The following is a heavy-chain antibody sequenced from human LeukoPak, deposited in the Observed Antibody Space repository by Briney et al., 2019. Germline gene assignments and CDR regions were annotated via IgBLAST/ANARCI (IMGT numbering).Heavy chain of an antibody. CDR1: GFTFSSSN. CDR3: ARARSVPTVYYDSSGYYQWFDP. CDR2: ISSSSTVK. Sequence: GGSLRLSCAASGFTFSSSNMNWVRQAPGKGLEWVSYISSSSTVKYYADSVKGRFTISRDNAKNTLYLQMNSLRAEDTAVYYCARARSVPTVYYDSSGYYQWFDPWGQGTLVTVSS. D-gene: IGHD3-22*01. V-gene: IGHV3-48*04. J-gene: IGHJ5*02.